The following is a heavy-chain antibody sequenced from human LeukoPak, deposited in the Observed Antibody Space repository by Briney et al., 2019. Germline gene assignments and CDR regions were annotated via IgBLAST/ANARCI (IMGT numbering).Heavy chain of an antibody. J-gene: IGHJ3*02. CDR1: GFSFSNYA. D-gene: IGHD6-13*01. CDR3: TKSAGMGAFDI. Sequence: PGGSLRLPCAASGFSFSNYAMSWVRQAPGKGLEWVSGIRDSGSSTYYADSVKGRFTISRDNSKNTLYLQMNSLRAEDTAIYYCTKSAGMGAFDIWGQGTMVTVSS. V-gene: IGHV3-23*01. CDR2: IRDSGSST.